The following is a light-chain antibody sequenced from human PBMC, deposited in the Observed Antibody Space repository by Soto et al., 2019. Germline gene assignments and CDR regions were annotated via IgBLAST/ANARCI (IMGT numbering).Light chain of an antibody. CDR1: QTVISNY. V-gene: IGKV3-20*01. CDR2: GAS. J-gene: IGKJ5*01. CDR3: QQYTGPPTT. Sequence: ERVMTQSPATLSVSPGERATLSCRASQTVISNYLAWCQRRPGQATRLLICGASTRAAGIPDRFSGSGSGTDFTLTITRLEPEDSAVYFCQQYTGPPTTFGQGTRLEIK.